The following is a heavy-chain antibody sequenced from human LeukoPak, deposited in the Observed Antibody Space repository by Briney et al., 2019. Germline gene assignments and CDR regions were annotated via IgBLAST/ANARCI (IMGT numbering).Heavy chain of an antibody. J-gene: IGHJ5*02. Sequence: PSETLSLTCGVYGGSFRNYFWTWIRQPPGKGLEWIGEINHLGNTNYNPSLKSRVTMSIDTSNNQFSLNLSSVTAADTAVYFCARSRGGFGDYGSWFDPWGQGTLVTVSS. CDR3: ARSRGGFGDYGSWFDP. V-gene: IGHV4-34*01. CDR1: GGSFRNYF. D-gene: IGHD4-17*01. CDR2: INHLGNT.